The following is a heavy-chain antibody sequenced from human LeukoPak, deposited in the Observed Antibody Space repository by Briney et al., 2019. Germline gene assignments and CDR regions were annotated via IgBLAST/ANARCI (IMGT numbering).Heavy chain of an antibody. CDR2: ISSTSSYI. Sequence: PGGSLRLSCAASGFTFSDYSMHWVRQAPGKGLEWVSCISSTSSYIYYADSVRGRFTISRDNAKNSLYLQMNSLRAEDTAVYYCARGQLWQTGWFDPWGRGTLVTVSS. V-gene: IGHV3-21*01. CDR1: GFTFSDYS. CDR3: ARGQLWQTGWFDP. J-gene: IGHJ5*02. D-gene: IGHD5-18*01.